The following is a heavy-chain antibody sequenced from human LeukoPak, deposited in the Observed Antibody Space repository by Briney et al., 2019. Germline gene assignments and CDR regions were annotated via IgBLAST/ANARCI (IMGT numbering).Heavy chain of an antibody. D-gene: IGHD1-1*01. Sequence: HPGGSLRLSCAASGLTAGDYYMDWVRQTPGKGLEWVGRSRNKGNSYSTDFAATVKCRFTISRDESKNSLFLQMNGLKIEYTTVYYCXRVQTGGAFDIWGQGTMVTVST. V-gene: IGHV3-72*01. J-gene: IGHJ3*02. CDR3: XRVQTGGAFDI. CDR2: SRNKGNSYST. CDR1: GLTAGDYY.